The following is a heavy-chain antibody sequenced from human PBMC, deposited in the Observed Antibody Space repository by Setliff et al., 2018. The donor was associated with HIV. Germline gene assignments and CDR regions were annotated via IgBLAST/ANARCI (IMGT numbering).Heavy chain of an antibody. D-gene: IGHD4-17*01. CDR1: GFTFSSYG. Sequence: GGSLRLSCAASGFTFSSYGMHWVRQAPGKGLEWVAVFWYDGNNKYYADSVKGRFTISRDNAKNSLYLQMNSLRAEDTAVYYCARDMDGDYDWYYMDVWGKGTTVTGSS. J-gene: IGHJ6*03. CDR2: FWYDGNNK. CDR3: ARDMDGDYDWYYMDV. V-gene: IGHV3-33*01.